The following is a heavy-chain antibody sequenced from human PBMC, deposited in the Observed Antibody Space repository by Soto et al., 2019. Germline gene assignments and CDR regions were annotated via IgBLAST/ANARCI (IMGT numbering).Heavy chain of an antibody. V-gene: IGHV1-69*12. CDR3: AREGGGYYYDSSGYNVDAFDI. CDR1: GGTFSSYA. Sequence: QVQLVQSGAAVKKPGSSVKVSCKASGGTFSSYAISWVRQAPGQGLEWMGGIIPIYGTANYAQKFQGRVTITADESTSTAYMELSSLRSEDTAVYYCAREGGGYYYDSSGYNVDAFDIWGQGTMVTVSS. D-gene: IGHD3-22*01. CDR2: IIPIYGTA. J-gene: IGHJ3*02.